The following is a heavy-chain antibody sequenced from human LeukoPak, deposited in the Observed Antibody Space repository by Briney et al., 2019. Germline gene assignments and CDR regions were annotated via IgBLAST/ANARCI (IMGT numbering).Heavy chain of an antibody. CDR3: ARGMMSSYYYYMDV. Sequence: SETLSLTCTVSGGSISSYFWSWIRQPPGKGLEWIGYMYHTGGANYNPSLKSRVTMSVDTSKNQFSLKLTSVTAADTAVYYCARGMMSSYYYYMDVWGKGTTVTVSS. J-gene: IGHJ6*03. CDR1: GGSISSYF. D-gene: IGHD3-16*01. V-gene: IGHV4-59*01. CDR2: MYHTGGA.